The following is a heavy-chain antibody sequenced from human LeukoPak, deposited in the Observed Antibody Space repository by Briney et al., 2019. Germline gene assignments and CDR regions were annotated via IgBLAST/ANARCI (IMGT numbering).Heavy chain of an antibody. D-gene: IGHD6-13*01. V-gene: IGHV7-4-1*02. Sequence: GASVKVSCKASGYTFTSYAMNWVRQAPGQGLEWMGWINTNTGNPTYAQGFTGRFVFSLDTSVSTAYLRISSLKAEDTAVYYCATYSSSWYDYYYYYMDVWGKGTTVTVSS. CDR1: GYTFTSYA. CDR2: INTNTGNP. CDR3: ATYSSSWYDYYYYYMDV. J-gene: IGHJ6*03.